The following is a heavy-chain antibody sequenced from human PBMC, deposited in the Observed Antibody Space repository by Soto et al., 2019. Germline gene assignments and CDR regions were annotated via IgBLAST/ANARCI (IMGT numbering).Heavy chain of an antibody. J-gene: IGHJ6*02. CDR3: ARTVYSSSWYSSVAQTGNYYYYGMDV. V-gene: IGHV2-70*11. D-gene: IGHD6-13*01. CDR1: GFSLSTSGMC. Sequence: SGPTLVNPTQTLTLTCTFAGFSLSTSGMCVSWIRQPPGKALEWLARIDWDDDKYYSTSLKTRLTISKDTSKNQVVLTMTKMDPVDTATYYCARTVYSSSWYSSVAQTGNYYYYGMDVWGQGTTVTVSS. CDR2: IDWDDDK.